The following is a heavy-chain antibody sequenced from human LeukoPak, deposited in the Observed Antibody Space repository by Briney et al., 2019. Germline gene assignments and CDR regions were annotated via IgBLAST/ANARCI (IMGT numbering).Heavy chain of an antibody. Sequence: GGSLRLSCAASGFTFSSYGMHWVRQAPGKGLEWVAFIRYDGSNKYYADSAKGRFTISRDNSKNTLYLQMNSLRAEDTAVYYCAKDREQWLLKGSYFDYWGQGTLVTVSS. V-gene: IGHV3-30*02. D-gene: IGHD6-19*01. CDR2: IRYDGSNK. CDR1: GFTFSSYG. J-gene: IGHJ4*02. CDR3: AKDREQWLLKGSYFDY.